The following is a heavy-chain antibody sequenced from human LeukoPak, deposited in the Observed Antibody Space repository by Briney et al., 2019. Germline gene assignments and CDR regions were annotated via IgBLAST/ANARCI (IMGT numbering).Heavy chain of an antibody. CDR3: ASGDGYNYGY. V-gene: IGHV1-69*10. J-gene: IGHJ4*02. Sequence: ASVKVSCKASGGTFSSYAISWVRQAPGQGLEWMGGIIPIFGIANYAQKFQGRVTMTEDTSTDTAYMELSSLRSEDTAVYYCASGDGYNYGYWGQGTLVTVSS. CDR1: GGTFSSYA. CDR2: IIPIFGIA. D-gene: IGHD5-24*01.